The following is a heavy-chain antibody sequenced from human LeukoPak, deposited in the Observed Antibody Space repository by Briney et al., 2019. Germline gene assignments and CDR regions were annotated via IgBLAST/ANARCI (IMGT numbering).Heavy chain of an antibody. D-gene: IGHD3-10*01. J-gene: IGHJ4*02. Sequence: PSETLSLTCTVSGYSISSGYYWDWIRQPPGKGLEWIGSIYHTGSTYYNPSLKSRVTISVDTSKNQFSLKLSSVTAADTAVYYCARTYYYGSGISDYFDYWGQGTLVTVSS. CDR2: IYHTGST. CDR1: GYSISSGYY. CDR3: ARTYYYGSGISDYFDY. V-gene: IGHV4-38-2*02.